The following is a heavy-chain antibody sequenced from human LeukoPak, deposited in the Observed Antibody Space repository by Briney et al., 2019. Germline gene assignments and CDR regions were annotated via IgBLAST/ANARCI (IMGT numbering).Heavy chain of an antibody. V-gene: IGHV1-24*01. D-gene: IGHD3-10*01. J-gene: IGHJ4*02. Sequence: AASVKVSCKVSGYTLTELSMHWVRQAPGKGLEWMGGFDPEDGETIYAQKFQGRVTMTTDTSASTAYMELRSLRSDDTAVYYCARATSSGSGSYRYYFDYWGQGTLVTVSS. CDR3: ARATSSGSGSYRYYFDY. CDR1: GYTLTELS. CDR2: FDPEDGET.